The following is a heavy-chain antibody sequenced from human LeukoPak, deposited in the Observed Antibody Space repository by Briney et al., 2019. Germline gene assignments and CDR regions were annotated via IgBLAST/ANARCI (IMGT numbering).Heavy chain of an antibody. CDR3: ARGVRGVRGVVDFDY. CDR1: GGSISSSSYY. V-gene: IGHV4-39*07. Sequence: SETLSLTCTVSGGSISSSSYYWGWIRQPPGKGLEWIGSIYHSGSTYYNPSLKSRVTISVDTSKNQFSLKLSSVTAADTAVYYCARGVRGVRGVVDFDYWGQGTLVTVSS. CDR2: IYHSGST. D-gene: IGHD3-10*01. J-gene: IGHJ4*02.